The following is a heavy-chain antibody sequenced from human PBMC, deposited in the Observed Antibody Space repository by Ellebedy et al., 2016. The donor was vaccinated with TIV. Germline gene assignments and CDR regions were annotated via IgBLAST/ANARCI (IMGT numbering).Heavy chain of an antibody. J-gene: IGHJ4*02. CDR1: GYTFTAYW. Sequence: GGSLRLXXQGSGYTFTAYWIGWVRQMPGKGLEWMGVLNPGDSDTRYSPSFQGQVTISADKSISTAYLQWSSLKASDTAMYYCARQEGDGYNLYYWGQGTLVTVSS. CDR3: ARQEGDGYNLYY. D-gene: IGHD5-24*01. V-gene: IGHV5-51*01. CDR2: LNPGDSDT.